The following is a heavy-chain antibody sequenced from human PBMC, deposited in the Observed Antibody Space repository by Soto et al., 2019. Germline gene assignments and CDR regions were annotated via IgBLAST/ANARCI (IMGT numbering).Heavy chain of an antibody. Sequence: GALRLSCAASGLIFSDYAMSWVRQAPGKGLECVACISGSGDKTFYADSVKGRFTISRDNSKNTVSLHMNSLRVDDTAVYFCAKDRFGIVGPVDYWGPGTLVTVSS. V-gene: IGHV3-23*01. D-gene: IGHD1-26*01. CDR2: ISGSGDKT. CDR3: AKDRFGIVGPVDY. J-gene: IGHJ4*01. CDR1: GLIFSDYA.